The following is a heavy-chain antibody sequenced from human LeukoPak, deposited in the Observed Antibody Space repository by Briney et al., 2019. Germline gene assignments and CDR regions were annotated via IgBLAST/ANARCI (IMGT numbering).Heavy chain of an antibody. CDR3: ARTVGDYVYAFDI. D-gene: IGHD4-17*01. V-gene: IGHV4-38-2*02. J-gene: IGHJ3*02. Sequence: PSETLSLTCTVSGYSISSGDYWGWIRQPPGKGLEWIGSIYHSGSTYYNPSLKSRVTISVDTSKNQFSLKLSSVTAADTAVYYCARTVGDYVYAFDIWGQGAMVTVSS. CDR1: GYSISSGDY. CDR2: IYHSGST.